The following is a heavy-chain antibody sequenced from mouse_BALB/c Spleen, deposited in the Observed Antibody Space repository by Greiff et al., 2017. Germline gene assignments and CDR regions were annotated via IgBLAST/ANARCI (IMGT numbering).Heavy chain of an antibody. CDR3: ARSGYYGSSTFDY. V-gene: IGHV1-7*01. CDR2: INPSTGYT. J-gene: IGHJ2*01. D-gene: IGHD1-1*01. CDR1: GYTFTSYW. Sequence: QVQLKESGAELAKPGASVKMSCKASGYTFTSYWMHWVKQRPGQGLEWIGYINPSTGYTEYNQKFKDKATLTADKSSSTAYMQLSSLTSEDSAVYYCARSGYYGSSTFDYWGQGTTLSLL.